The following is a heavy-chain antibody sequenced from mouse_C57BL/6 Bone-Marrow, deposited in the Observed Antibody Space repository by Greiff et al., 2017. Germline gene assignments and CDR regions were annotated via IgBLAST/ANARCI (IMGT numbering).Heavy chain of an antibody. CDR3: ARSSYYDYDGDWYFDV. J-gene: IGHJ1*03. Sequence: QVQLQQSGAELARPGASVKLSCKASGYTFTSYGISWVKQRTGQGLEWIGEIYPRSGNTYYNEKFKGKATLTADKSSSTAYMELRSLTSEDSAVYFCARSSYYDYDGDWYFDVWGTGTTVTVSS. CDR2: IYPRSGNT. D-gene: IGHD2-4*01. CDR1: GYTFTSYG. V-gene: IGHV1-81*01.